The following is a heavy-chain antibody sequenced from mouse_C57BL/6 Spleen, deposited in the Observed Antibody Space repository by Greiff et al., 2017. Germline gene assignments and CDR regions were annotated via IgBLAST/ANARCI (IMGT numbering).Heavy chain of an antibody. J-gene: IGHJ3*01. CDR1: GFTFSDYG. D-gene: IGHD2-4*01. CDR2: ISSGSSTI. Sequence: DVKLQESGGGLVKPGGSLKLSCAASGFTFSDYGMHWVRPAPAKGLEWVAYISSGSSTIYYADTVKGRFTISRDNAKNTLFLQMTRLRSEDTAMYYCARQGDYAAWFAYWGQGTLVTVSA. CDR3: ARQGDYAAWFAY. V-gene: IGHV5-17*01.